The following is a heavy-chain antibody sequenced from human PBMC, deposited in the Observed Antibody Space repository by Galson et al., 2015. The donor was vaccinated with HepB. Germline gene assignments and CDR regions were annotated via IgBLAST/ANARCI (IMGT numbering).Heavy chain of an antibody. CDR1: GFTVSSIY. CDR3: VKDWQLFHLGY. CDR2: ISGGGGT. V-gene: IGHV3-66*01. J-gene: IGHJ4*02. Sequence: ALRLSCAASGFTVSSIYMSWVRQAQGKGQERVSFISGGGGTYYVDSVKCRFSISRDNSKNTLYLQMNSLKAEDTAVYYCVKDWQLFHLGYWGQGTQVTVSS. D-gene: IGHD6-6*01.